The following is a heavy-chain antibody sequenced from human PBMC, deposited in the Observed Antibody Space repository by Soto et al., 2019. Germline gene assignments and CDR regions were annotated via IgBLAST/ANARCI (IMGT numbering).Heavy chain of an antibody. V-gene: IGHV1-2*04. J-gene: IGHJ6*02. Sequence: ASEKVSCKASGYTFTGYYMHWVRQAPGQGLEWMGWINPNSGGTNYAQKFQGWVTMTRDTSISTAYMELSRLRSDDTAVYYCARDLIGYGSGPDYYYYGMDVWGQGTTVTVSS. CDR3: ARDLIGYGSGPDYYYYGMDV. CDR2: INPNSGGT. CDR1: GYTFTGYY. D-gene: IGHD3-10*01.